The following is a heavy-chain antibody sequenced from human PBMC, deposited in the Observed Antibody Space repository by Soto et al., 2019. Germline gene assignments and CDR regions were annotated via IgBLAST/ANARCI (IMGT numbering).Heavy chain of an antibody. Sequence: GGSLRLSCAASGFTFSSNAMTWVRQAPGKGLEWVSAISATGGSPYYADSVKGRFTISRDNSQSTLYLQMNSLRAEDTAVYYCAKTFMRGSRSWYFDLWGRGTLVTVSS. V-gene: IGHV3-23*01. D-gene: IGHD5-18*01. CDR2: ISATGGSP. CDR1: GFTFSSNA. J-gene: IGHJ2*01. CDR3: AKTFMRGSRSWYFDL.